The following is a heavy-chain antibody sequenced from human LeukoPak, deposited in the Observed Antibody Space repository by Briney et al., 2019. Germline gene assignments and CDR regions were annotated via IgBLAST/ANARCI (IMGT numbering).Heavy chain of an antibody. D-gene: IGHD3-9*01. J-gene: IGHJ4*02. V-gene: IGHV3-11*06. CDR2: ISSSSYT. CDR3: ARDGLRYFDGDFDY. CDR1: GFTFSDHY. Sequence: GGSLRLSCAASGFTFSDHYMSWIRQAPGKGLEWVSYISSSSYTNYADSVKGRFTISRDNAKNSLYLQMNSLRAEDTAVYYCARDGLRYFDGDFDYWGQGTLVTVSS.